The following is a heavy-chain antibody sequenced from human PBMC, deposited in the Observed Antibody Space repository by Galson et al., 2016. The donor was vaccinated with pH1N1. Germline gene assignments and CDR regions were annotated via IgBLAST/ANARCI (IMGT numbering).Heavy chain of an antibody. CDR3: ARRRTMIRSVYYDFYEMDV. V-gene: IGHV4-39*01. CDR1: GGSVSGISYF. Sequence: SETLSLTCSVSGGSVSGISYFWTWIRQPPGKGLEWLASVYSSGSPSYNPSLRSRLSMSVDTSQHHVSLELTSVTAADTAVYFCARRRTMIRSVYYDFYEMDVWGRGTTVLVSS. D-gene: IGHD3-10*01. J-gene: IGHJ6*02. CDR2: VYSSGSP.